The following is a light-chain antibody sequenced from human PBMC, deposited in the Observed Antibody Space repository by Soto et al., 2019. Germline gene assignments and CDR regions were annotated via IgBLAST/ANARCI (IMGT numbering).Light chain of an antibody. CDR3: SSYTSSSTLYV. Sequence: QSVLTQPASVSGSPGQSITISCTGTSSDVGAYIYVSWYQHQPGKAPKLMIYEVSNRPSGVSNRFSGSKSGNTASLTISGLQAEDEADYYCSSYTSSSTLYVFGTGTKVTVL. CDR2: EVS. J-gene: IGLJ1*01. V-gene: IGLV2-14*01. CDR1: SSDVGAYIY.